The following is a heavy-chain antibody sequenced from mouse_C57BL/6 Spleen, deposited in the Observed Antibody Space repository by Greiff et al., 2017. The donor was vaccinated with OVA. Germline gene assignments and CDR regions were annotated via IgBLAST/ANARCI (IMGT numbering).Heavy chain of an antibody. Sequence: QVQLQQSGAELVRPGTSVKMSCKASGYTFTNYWIGWAKQRPGHGLEWMGDIYPGGGYTNYNEKFKGKATLTADKSSSTAYMQFSCLTSEDSAIYYCARWGEYFFAYWGQGTLVTVSA. CDR2: IYPGGGYT. D-gene: IGHD5-1*01. J-gene: IGHJ3*01. V-gene: IGHV1-63*01. CDR1: GYTFTNYW. CDR3: ARWGEYFFAY.